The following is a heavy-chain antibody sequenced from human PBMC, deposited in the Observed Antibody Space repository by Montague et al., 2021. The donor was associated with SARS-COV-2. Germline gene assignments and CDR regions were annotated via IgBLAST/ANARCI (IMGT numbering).Heavy chain of an antibody. CDR2: VNHSGTT. Sequence: SETLSLTCALSGGSFSNYYWCWIRQPQGKGLEWIGEVNHSGTTIYNPSAKRGVTISEDTSKTQIYLRLNFVTAADTDVYDCASGRGPVVVPGSVPAGRAFDIWGQGTMVTVSS. D-gene: IGHD2-21*01. V-gene: IGHV4-34*01. CDR1: GGSFSNYY. J-gene: IGHJ3*02. CDR3: ASGRGPVVVPGSVPAGRAFDI.